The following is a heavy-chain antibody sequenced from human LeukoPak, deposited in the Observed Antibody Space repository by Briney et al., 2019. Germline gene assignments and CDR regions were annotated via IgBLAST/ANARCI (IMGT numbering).Heavy chain of an antibody. Sequence: SETLSLTCTVSGGSVSSGSYYWSWIRQPPGKGLEWIGYIYYSGSTNYNPSLKSRVTISVDTSKNQFSLKLSSVTAADTAVYCCARSGYDADFDYWGQGTLVTVSS. V-gene: IGHV4-61*01. J-gene: IGHJ4*02. CDR1: GGSVSSGSYY. D-gene: IGHD3-22*01. CDR3: ARSGYDADFDY. CDR2: IYYSGST.